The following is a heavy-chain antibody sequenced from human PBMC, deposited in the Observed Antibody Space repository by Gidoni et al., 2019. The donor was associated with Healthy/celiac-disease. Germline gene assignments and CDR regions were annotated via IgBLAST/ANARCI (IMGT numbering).Heavy chain of an antibody. J-gene: IGHJ4*02. CDR1: GGSISSGSYY. CDR3: ARGTISEFDY. V-gene: IGHV4-61*02. D-gene: IGHD3-3*02. Sequence: QVQLQESGPGLVKPYQTLSLTCTVSGGSISSGSYYWSWIRQPAGKGLEWIGRIYTSGSTNYNPSLKSRVTISVDTSKNQFSLKLSSVTAADTAVYYCARGTISEFDYWGQGTLVTVSS. CDR2: IYTSGST.